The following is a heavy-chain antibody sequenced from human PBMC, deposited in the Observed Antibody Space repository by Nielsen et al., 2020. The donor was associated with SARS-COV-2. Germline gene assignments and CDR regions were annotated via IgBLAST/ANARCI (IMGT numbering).Heavy chain of an antibody. CDR1: GFTFSDSY. D-gene: IGHD2-15*01. CDR2: ISASGSYT. CDR3: ARSGHCNGGICYFTEYFQD. Sequence: GESLKISCAASGFTFSDSYMSWIRLAPGKGLEWISYISASGSYTNYADSLKGRFTISRDNAKNSLYLQMDSLRADDTAFYYCARSGHCNGGICYFTEYFQDWGQGTLVTVSS. V-gene: IGHV3-11*03. J-gene: IGHJ1*01.